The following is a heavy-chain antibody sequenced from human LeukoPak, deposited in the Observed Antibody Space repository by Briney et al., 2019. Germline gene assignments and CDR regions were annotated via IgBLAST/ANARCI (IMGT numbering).Heavy chain of an antibody. CDR2: INPNSGGT. CDR1: GYTFTGYY. J-gene: IGHJ4*02. CDR3: ARGPNYYDSSGFHYRD. V-gene: IGHV1-2*02. D-gene: IGHD3-22*01. Sequence: ASVKVSCKASGYTFTGYYMHWVRQAPGQGLEWMGWINPNSGGTNYAQKFQGRVTMTRDTSISTAYMELSSLRSDDTAVLYCARGPNYYDSSGFHYRDWGQGTLVTVSS.